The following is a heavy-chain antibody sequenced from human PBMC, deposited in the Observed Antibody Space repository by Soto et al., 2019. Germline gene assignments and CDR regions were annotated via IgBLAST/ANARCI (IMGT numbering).Heavy chain of an antibody. CDR3: TRSTPGDSSGYRGEFDS. CDR1: RYSFTTYW. CDR2: LYPGDSDT. D-gene: IGHD3-22*01. Sequence: PGESLKISCKGFRYSFTTYWIGWVRPLPGKGLEWLGLLYPGDSDTRYSPSFTGQVTISADKSISTAYLQWSSLKASETAMYYCTRSTPGDSSGYRGEFDSWGQGTL. J-gene: IGHJ5*01. V-gene: IGHV5-51*01.